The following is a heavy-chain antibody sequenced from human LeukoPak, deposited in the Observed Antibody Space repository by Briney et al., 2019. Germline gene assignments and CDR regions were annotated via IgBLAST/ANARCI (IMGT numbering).Heavy chain of an antibody. CDR1: GGSISSGGYY. Sequence: SETLSLTCTVSGGSISSGGYYWSWIRQHPGKGLELVGNICYSGTTYYNPSLKSRVTISVATSKNQFSLKLSSVTAADTAVYYCARRRKSSTLDYWGQGTLVTVSS. CDR3: ARRRKSSTLDY. D-gene: IGHD3-10*01. V-gene: IGHV4-31*03. J-gene: IGHJ4*02. CDR2: ICYSGTT.